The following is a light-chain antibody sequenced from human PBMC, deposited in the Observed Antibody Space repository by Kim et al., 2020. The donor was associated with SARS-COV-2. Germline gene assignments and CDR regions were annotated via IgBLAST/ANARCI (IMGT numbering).Light chain of an antibody. J-gene: IGLJ2*01. Sequence: SYELTQPPSVSVAPGETAAITCGGNNIGGKSVHWYQQKPGQAPVMVISYDSDRPSGIPERFSGSNSGNTAALTIGRVEAGDEADYYCQVWETTSDHVVFGGGTKLTVL. CDR3: QVWETTSDHVV. V-gene: IGLV3-21*01. CDR1: NIGGKS. CDR2: YDS.